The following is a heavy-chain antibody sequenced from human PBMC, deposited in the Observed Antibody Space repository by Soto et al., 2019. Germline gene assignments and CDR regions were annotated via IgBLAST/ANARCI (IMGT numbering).Heavy chain of an antibody. D-gene: IGHD3-10*01. V-gene: IGHV3-30*18. CDR3: AKEGGYYGSGSYSVGENYYGMDV. Sequence: QVQLVESGGGVVQTGRSLRLSCAASGFTFSSYGMHWVRQAPGKGLEWVAVISYDGSNKYYADSVKGRFTISRDNSKNTLYLQMNSLRGEDTAVYYCAKEGGYYGSGSYSVGENYYGMDVW. CDR2: ISYDGSNK. J-gene: IGHJ6*01. CDR1: GFTFSSYG.